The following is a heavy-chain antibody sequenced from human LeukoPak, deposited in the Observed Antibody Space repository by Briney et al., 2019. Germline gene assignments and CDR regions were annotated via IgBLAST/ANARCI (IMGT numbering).Heavy chain of an antibody. J-gene: IGHJ4*02. D-gene: IGHD3-10*01. V-gene: IGHV4-39*07. CDR2: IYYSGST. CDR3: ARGPRISLVRGALELDY. Sequence: KPSETLSLTCTVSGGSISSSSYYWGWIRQPPGKGLEWIGSIYYSGSTYYNPSLKSRLTISVDTSKNQFSLKLSSVTAADTAVYYCARGPRISLVRGALELDYWGQGTLVTVSS. CDR1: GGSISSSSYY.